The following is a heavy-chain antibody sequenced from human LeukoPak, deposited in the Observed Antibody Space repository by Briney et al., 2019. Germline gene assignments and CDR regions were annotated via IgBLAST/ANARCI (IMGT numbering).Heavy chain of an antibody. CDR3: ARVFGSSLFDY. CDR2: IYYSGST. V-gene: IGHV4-59*01. CDR1: GGSISSYY. D-gene: IGHD6-6*01. Sequence: SETLSLTCTVSGGSISSYYWSWIRQPPGKGLEWIGYIYYSGSTNYNPSLKSRVTISVVTSKNQFSLKLSSVTAADTAVYYCARVFGSSLFDYWGQGTLVTVSS. J-gene: IGHJ4*02.